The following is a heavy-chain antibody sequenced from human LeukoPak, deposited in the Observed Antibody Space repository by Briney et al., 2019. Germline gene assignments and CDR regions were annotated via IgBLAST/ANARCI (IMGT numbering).Heavy chain of an antibody. D-gene: IGHD3-22*01. CDR1: GFPFSDYV. CDR2: IRYDGNNK. V-gene: IGHV3-30*02. J-gene: IGHJ3*02. Sequence: GGSLRLSCAASGFPFSDYVMHWVRQAPGKGLEWVAVIRYDGNNKYYADSVKGRFTISRDNSKNMLYLQMNSLGTEDTAVYYCAKDINYDSSGYYSAFDIWGQGTMVTVSS. CDR3: AKDINYDSSGYYSAFDI.